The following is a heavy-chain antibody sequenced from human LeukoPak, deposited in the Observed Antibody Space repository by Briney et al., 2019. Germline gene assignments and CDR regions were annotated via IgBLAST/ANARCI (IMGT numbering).Heavy chain of an antibody. D-gene: IGHD3-10*01. Sequence: PGGSLRLSCAASGFTFSDYYMSWIRQAPGKGLEWVSYISSSGSTIYYADSVKGRFIISRDNAKNSLYLQMNSLRAEDTAVYYCARDNYYGISGMDVWGQGTTVTVSS. J-gene: IGHJ6*02. V-gene: IGHV3-11*01. CDR3: ARDNYYGISGMDV. CDR1: GFTFSDYY. CDR2: ISSSGSTI.